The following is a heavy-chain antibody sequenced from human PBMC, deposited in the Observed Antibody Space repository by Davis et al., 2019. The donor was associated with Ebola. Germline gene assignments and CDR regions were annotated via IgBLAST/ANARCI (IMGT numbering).Heavy chain of an antibody. V-gene: IGHV1-2*06. CDR2: INPNCGGT. D-gene: IGHD4-17*01. Sequence: AASVKVSCKASGYTFTGYYMHWVRQAPGQGLEWMGRINPNCGGTNYAQKFQGRVTMTRDTSISTAYMEVSRLRSDDTAVYYCARVNSNDYGDYFYFDPWGLGTLVTVSS. CDR1: GYTFTGYY. CDR3: ARVNSNDYGDYFYFDP. J-gene: IGHJ5*02.